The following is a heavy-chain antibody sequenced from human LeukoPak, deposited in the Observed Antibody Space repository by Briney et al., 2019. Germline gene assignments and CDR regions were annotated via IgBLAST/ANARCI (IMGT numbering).Heavy chain of an antibody. J-gene: IGHJ6*03. D-gene: IGHD2-2*01. CDR3: ARDSRNGLRVPAAHADYYYYYMDV. V-gene: IGHV1-69*01. Sequence: ASVKVSCKASGGTFSSYAISWVRQAPGQGLEWMGGIIPIFGTANYAQKFQGRVTITADESTSTAYMELSSLRSEDTAVYYCARDSRNGLRVPAAHADYYYYYMDVWGKGTTVTVSS. CDR2: IIPIFGTA. CDR1: GGTFSSYA.